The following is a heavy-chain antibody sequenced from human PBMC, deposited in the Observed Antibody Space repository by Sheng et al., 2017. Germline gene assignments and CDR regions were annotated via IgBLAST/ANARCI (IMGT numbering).Heavy chain of an antibody. Sequence: QLQLQESGPGLVKPSETLSLTCTVSGGSISSSSYYWGWIRQPPGKGLEWIGSIYYSGSHLLQPALKSRVTISVDTSKNQFSLKLSSVTAADTAMYYCERHEVPAANLFDYWGQGTLVTVSS. V-gene: IGHV4-39*01. D-gene: IGHD2-2*01. CDR1: GGSISSSSYY. CDR3: ERHEVPAANLFDY. J-gene: IGHJ4*02. CDR2: IYYSGSH.